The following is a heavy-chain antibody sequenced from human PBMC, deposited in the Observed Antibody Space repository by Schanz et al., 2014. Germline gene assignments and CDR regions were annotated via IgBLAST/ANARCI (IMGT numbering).Heavy chain of an antibody. V-gene: IGHV3-7*03. D-gene: IGHD3-16*01. CDR3: AREGLGADY. Sequence: EVQLVESGGGVVQPGGSLRLSCAASGFTFSSYGMHWVRQAPGKGLEWVANIKQDGSEKYYVDSVKGRFTISRDNAKNSLYLQVNRLGAEDTAVYYCAREGLGADYWGQGTLVTVSS. CDR2: IKQDGSEK. CDR1: GFTFSSYG. J-gene: IGHJ4*02.